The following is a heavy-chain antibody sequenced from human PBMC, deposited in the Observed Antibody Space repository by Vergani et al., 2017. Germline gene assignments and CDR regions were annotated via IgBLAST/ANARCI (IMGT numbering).Heavy chain of an antibody. J-gene: IGHJ5*02. D-gene: IGHD1/OR15-1a*01. CDR2: IHYSENT. CDR3: ASDTHSEQRADR. CDR1: FDSIRNLY. V-gene: IGHV4-59*11. Sequence: QVQLQESGPGLVKSSETLSLTCSVSFDSIRNLYFNWIRQPPGKGLEWIGSIHYSENTNYNPSLKTRVTISVDTSKNLFSLTLTSVTAADTAVYYCASDTHSEQRADRWGQGILVTVTS.